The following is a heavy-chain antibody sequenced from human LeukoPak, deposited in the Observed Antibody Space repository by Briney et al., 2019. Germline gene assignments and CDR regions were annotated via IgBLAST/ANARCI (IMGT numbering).Heavy chain of an antibody. V-gene: IGHV4-39*01. CDR1: GGSISSSSYY. CDR3: ARRTSRYYMDV. J-gene: IGHJ6*03. D-gene: IGHD2-2*01. CDR2: IYYSGNT. Sequence: SETLSLTCTVSGGSISSSSYYWGWICQPPGKGLEWIGSIYYSGNTYYNPSLKSRVTISVDTSKNQFSLKLSSVTAADTAVYYCARRTSRYYMDVWGKGTTVTVSS.